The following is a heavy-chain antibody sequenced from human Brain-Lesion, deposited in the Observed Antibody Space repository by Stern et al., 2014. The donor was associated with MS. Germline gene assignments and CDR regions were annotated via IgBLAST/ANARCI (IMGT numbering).Heavy chain of an antibody. Sequence: VQLVESGPGLVKPSQTLSLSCTVSGGSISSGGYYWSWIRQPAGKGLEWIGRIFNSGSTGYNPSLQSRVTISIDTSKNHFSLRLNPMTAADTAVYYCARGRVVPGFQYYATDVWGQGTTVIVSS. V-gene: IGHV4-61*02. J-gene: IGHJ6*02. CDR3: ARGRVVPGFQYYATDV. D-gene: IGHD2-2*01. CDR1: GGSISSGGYY. CDR2: IFNSGST.